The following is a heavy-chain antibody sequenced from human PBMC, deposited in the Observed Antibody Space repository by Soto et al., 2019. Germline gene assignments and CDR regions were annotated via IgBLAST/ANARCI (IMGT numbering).Heavy chain of an antibody. Sequence: LRLSCAASGFTFSSYSMNWVRQAPGKGLEWVSYIISSSSSTIYYADSVKGRFTISRDNAKNSLYLQMNSLRAEDTAVYYCTTDPRYCSSTSCYTPIYYYYYMDVWGKGTTVTVSS. V-gene: IGHV3-48*01. CDR1: GFTFSSYS. CDR2: IISSSSSTI. J-gene: IGHJ6*03. CDR3: TTDPRYCSSTSCYTPIYYYYYMDV. D-gene: IGHD2-2*02.